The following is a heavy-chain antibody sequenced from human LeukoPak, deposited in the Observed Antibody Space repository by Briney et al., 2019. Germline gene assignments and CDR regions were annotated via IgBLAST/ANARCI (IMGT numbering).Heavy chain of an antibody. CDR1: GFTGFAFSNA. CDR2: IYYSGST. CDR3: ARGPHPLRYFDWRRGYYFDY. D-gene: IGHD3-9*01. Sequence: GSLRLSCAASGFTGFAFSNAWMSWIRQTPGKGLEWIGSIYYSGSTFYSPSLKSRVTISVDTSKNQFSLKLSSVTAADTAVYYCARGPHPLRYFDWRRGYYFDYWGQGTLVTVSS. J-gene: IGHJ4*02. V-gene: IGHV4-39*01.